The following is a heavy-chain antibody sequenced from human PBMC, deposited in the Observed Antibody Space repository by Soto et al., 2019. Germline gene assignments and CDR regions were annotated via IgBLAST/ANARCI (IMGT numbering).Heavy chain of an antibody. CDR1: GGSISSSSFH. Sequence: QLQLQESGPGLVKPSETLSLTCTVSGGSISSSSFHWGWIRQPPGKGLEWIGSIYYSGSTHSRPSLERRVPVXXDXSKXQFSLQLSSVTAADTVVYYCARRERAAGTDWWFDPWGQGTLVTVSS. CDR3: ARRERAAGTDWWFDP. J-gene: IGHJ5*02. CDR2: IYYSGST. D-gene: IGHD6-13*01. V-gene: IGHV4-39*01.